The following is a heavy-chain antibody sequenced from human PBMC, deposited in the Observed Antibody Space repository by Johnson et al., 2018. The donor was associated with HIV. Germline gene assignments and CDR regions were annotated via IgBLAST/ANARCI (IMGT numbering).Heavy chain of an antibody. CDR3: ARYMGSGYPYDAFDI. CDR1: GFTVSSNY. D-gene: IGHD3-22*01. J-gene: IGHJ3*02. CDR2: IYSGGST. Sequence: VQLVESGGGLIQPGGSLRLSCAASGFTVSSNYMSWVRQAPGKGLEWVSVIYSGGSTYYADSVKGRFTISRDNSKNTLYLQMNSLRAEDTAVYYCARYMGSGYPYDAFDIWGQGTMVTVSS. V-gene: IGHV3-53*01.